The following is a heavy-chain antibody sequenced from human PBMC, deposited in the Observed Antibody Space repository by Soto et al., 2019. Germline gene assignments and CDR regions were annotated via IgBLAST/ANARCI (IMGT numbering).Heavy chain of an antibody. V-gene: IGHV1-58*01. CDR2: IVVGSGNT. CDR3: AAVPFYYVPGGYYFDF. CDR1: GFTSGFTFTNSA. Sequence: QMQLVQSGPEVKKPGTSVRVSCKASGFTSGFTFTNSAVQWVRQTRGQRLAWIGRIVVGSGNTNYAQRLREGVTLARVMSTSTAYMELSSLRSEDTAVYYCAAVPFYYVPGGYYFDFWGQGTLVTVSS. D-gene: IGHD3-10*02. J-gene: IGHJ4*02.